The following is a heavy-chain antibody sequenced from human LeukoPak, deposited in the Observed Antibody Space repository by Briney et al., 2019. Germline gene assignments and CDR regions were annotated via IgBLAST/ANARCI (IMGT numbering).Heavy chain of an antibody. D-gene: IGHD6-13*01. V-gene: IGHV3-23*01. CDR3: AKHALHRTYSSSWYGPLDYYYYMDV. J-gene: IGHJ6*03. Sequence: RAGGSLRLSCIVSGFTFISYAMNWVRQAPGKGLEWVAVISGSGDNTYYADSVKGRFTISRDNSKNTLYLQMNSLRAEDTAVYYCAKHALHRTYSSSWYGPLDYYYYMDVWGKGTTVTISS. CDR2: ISGSGDNT. CDR1: GFTFISYA.